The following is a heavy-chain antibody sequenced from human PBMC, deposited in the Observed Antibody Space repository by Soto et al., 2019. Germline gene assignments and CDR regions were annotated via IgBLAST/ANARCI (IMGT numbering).Heavy chain of an antibody. D-gene: IGHD3-16*02. V-gene: IGHV1-46*01. Sequence: VSCKGPADTFTSYYRHWLRQAPGPGLEWTGIINPNGGSTMFAQTFQGRITMTTATSTSTDNIELSSLILGDRAVDYCAKSSGGVFGIIIEGSNWLAPCGQGSLVTFHS. CDR3: AKSSGGVFGIIIEGSNWLAP. CDR1: ADTFTSYY. J-gene: IGHJ5*02. CDR2: INPNGGST.